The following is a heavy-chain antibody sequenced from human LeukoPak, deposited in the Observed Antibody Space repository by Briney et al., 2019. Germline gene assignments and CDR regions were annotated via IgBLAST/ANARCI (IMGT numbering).Heavy chain of an antibody. CDR1: GYTFTSYD. CDR3: ARERYDFWSGSVPFDY. Sequence: ASVKVSCKASGYTFTSYDINWARQATGQGLEWMGWMNPNSGNTGYAQKFQGRVTMTRNTSISTAYMELSSLRSEDTAVYYCARERYDFWSGSVPFDYWGQGTLVTVSS. CDR2: MNPNSGNT. V-gene: IGHV1-8*01. D-gene: IGHD3-3*01. J-gene: IGHJ4*02.